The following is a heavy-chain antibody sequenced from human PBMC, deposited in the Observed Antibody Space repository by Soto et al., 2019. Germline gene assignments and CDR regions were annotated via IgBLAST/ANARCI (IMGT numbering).Heavy chain of an antibody. D-gene: IGHD1-7*01. J-gene: IGHJ4*02. CDR3: GRRGRNWNYGFDY. CDR1: GGSISNNNYY. V-gene: IGHV4-39*01. Sequence: SETLSLTCTVSGGSISNNNYYWGWVRQPPGMGLEWIGSMSYRAPTYYNPSLKSRVTISVDTSKNQFSLRLSSVTAADTAVYYCGRRGRNWNYGFDYWGQGTLGTVSS. CDR2: MSYRAPT.